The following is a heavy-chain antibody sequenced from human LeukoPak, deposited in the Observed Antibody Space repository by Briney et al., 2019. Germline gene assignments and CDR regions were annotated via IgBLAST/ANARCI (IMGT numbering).Heavy chain of an antibody. D-gene: IGHD6-13*01. CDR1: GFTFXXXX. Sequence: GGSLRLSCAXXGFTFXXXXXXXXXXXXXXXXXXVSAIXGSGGSTYXXXXXXXXFTXXXXXSKNTLYLQMNSLRAEDTAVYYCAKDSGSSSQFDYWGQGTLVTVSS. J-gene: IGHJ4*02. CDR3: AKDSGSSSQFDY. CDR2: IXGSGGST. V-gene: IGHV3-23*01.